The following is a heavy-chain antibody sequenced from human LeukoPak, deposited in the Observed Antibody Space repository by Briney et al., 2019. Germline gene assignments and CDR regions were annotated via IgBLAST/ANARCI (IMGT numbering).Heavy chain of an antibody. CDR1: GYTFSAHY. V-gene: IGHV1-2*07. Sequence: ASVRVSCKTSGYTFSAHYMHWVRQAPGQGLEWMGWIIPNSGGTSYAHNFQGRVTITRDTSISTVYMELNTLRSDDTAVYYCARAFMSGYSDFDFWGQGTLVTVPS. D-gene: IGHD5-12*01. J-gene: IGHJ4*02. CDR3: ARAFMSGYSDFDF. CDR2: IIPNSGGT.